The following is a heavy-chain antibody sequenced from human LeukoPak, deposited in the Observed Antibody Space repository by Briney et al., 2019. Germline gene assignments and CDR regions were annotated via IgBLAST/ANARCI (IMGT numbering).Heavy chain of an antibody. CDR1: TFSFSEYP. J-gene: IGHJ3*02. Sequence: TGGSLRLSCAASTFSFSEYPMGWVRQAPGKGLEWVSGISAGGDGTYYADPVKGRFTISRDNSKNTLFLQMNSLRAEDTAKYYCAKSLLTTATGTGRASDIWGQGPMVTVSS. V-gene: IGHV3-23*01. CDR3: AKSLLTTATGTGRASDI. D-gene: IGHD1-1*01. CDR2: ISAGGDGT.